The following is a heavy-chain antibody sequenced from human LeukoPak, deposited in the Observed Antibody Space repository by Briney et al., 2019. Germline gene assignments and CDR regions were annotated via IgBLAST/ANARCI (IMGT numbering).Heavy chain of an antibody. CDR3: ARGMDYYYGSGSPEYYFDY. D-gene: IGHD3-10*01. Sequence: GGSLRLSCAASGFTFSDHYMDWVRQAPGKGLEWVGRTRNKANSYTTEYAASVKGRFTISRDDSMNSLYLQMNSLKTEDTAVYYCARGMDYYYGSGSPEYYFDYWGQGTLVTVSP. CDR2: TRNKANSYTT. CDR1: GFTFSDHY. J-gene: IGHJ4*02. V-gene: IGHV3-72*01.